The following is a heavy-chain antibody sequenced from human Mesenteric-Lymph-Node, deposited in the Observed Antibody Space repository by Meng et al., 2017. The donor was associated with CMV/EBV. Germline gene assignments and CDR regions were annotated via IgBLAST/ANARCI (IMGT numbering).Heavy chain of an antibody. V-gene: IGHV1-69*02. J-gene: IGHJ5*02. CDR1: GGTFSSYT. CDR3: AGGIAAAGSRWFDP. D-gene: IGHD6-13*01. Sequence: QVQLVQSGAEGKKPGSSVKVSCKASGGTFSSYTISWVRQAPGQGLEWMGRIIPILGIANYAQKFQGRVTITADKSTSTAYMELSSLRSEDTAVYYCAGGIAAAGSRWFDPWGQGTLVTVSS. CDR2: IIPILGIA.